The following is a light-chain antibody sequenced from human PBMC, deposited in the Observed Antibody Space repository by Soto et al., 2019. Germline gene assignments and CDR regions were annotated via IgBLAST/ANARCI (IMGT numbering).Light chain of an antibody. J-gene: IGKJ4*01. Sequence: DIQMTQSPSTLSASVGDRVTITCRASQSVSSWLAWYQQKPGEVPKLLIYKASSLESGVPSRFSGSGSGTAFTLTISILQPDDFVTYYCQQYSRNPLTFGGGTKVEIK. CDR1: QSVSSW. CDR2: KAS. V-gene: IGKV1-5*03. CDR3: QQYSRNPLT.